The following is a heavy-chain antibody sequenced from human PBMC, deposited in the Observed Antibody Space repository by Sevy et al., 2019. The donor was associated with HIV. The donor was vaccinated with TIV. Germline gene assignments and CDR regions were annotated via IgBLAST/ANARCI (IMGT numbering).Heavy chain of an antibody. D-gene: IGHD2-2*01. V-gene: IGHV4-34*01. CDR1: GGSFSGYY. Sequence: SETLSLTCAVYGGSFSGYYWSWIRQPPGKGLEWIGEINHSGSTNYNPSLKSRVTISVDTSKNQFSLKLSSVTAADTVVYYCARRGRYCSSTSCSRRDAFDIWGQGTMVTVSS. J-gene: IGHJ3*02. CDR2: INHSGST. CDR3: ARRGRYCSSTSCSRRDAFDI.